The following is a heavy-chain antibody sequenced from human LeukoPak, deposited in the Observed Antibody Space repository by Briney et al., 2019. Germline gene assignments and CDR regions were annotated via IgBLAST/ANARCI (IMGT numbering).Heavy chain of an antibody. D-gene: IGHD6-13*01. CDR3: ASSRGSWPDYFDY. CDR2: ITDSGSTI. J-gene: IGHJ4*02. CDR1: GFTFSSYE. V-gene: IGHV3-48*03. Sequence: GGSLRLSCAASGFTFSSYEMNWVRQAPGKGLEWVSYITDSGSTIYYADSVKGRFTISRDNAKNSLYLQMNSLRAEDTAVYYCASSRGSWPDYFDYWGQGTLVTVSS.